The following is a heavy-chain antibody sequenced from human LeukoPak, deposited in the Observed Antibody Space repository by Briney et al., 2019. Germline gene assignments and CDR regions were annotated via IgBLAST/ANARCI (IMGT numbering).Heavy chain of an antibody. J-gene: IGHJ5*02. CDR1: GGSISSYY. D-gene: IGHD3-22*01. CDR2: IYYSGST. V-gene: IGHV4-59*01. Sequence: PSETLPLTCTVSGGSISSYYRSWIRQPPGKGLEWIGYIYYSGSTNYNPSLKSRVTISVDTSKNQFSLKLSSVTAADTAVYYCARDRKRYYYDSSGYPFVSWFDPWGQGTLVTVSS. CDR3: ARDRKRYYYDSSGYPFVSWFDP.